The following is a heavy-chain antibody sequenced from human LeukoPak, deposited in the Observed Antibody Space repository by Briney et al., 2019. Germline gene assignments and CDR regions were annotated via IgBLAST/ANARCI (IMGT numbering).Heavy chain of an antibody. CDR1: GFTFSSYE. CDR3: AELGITMIGGV. CDR2: ISSSGSTI. Sequence: GGSLRLSCAASGFTFSSYEMNWVRQAPGKGLEWVSYISSSGSTIYYADSVKGRFTISRDNAKNSLYLQMNSLRAEDTAVYYCAELGITMIGGVRGKGTTVTISS. D-gene: IGHD3-10*02. J-gene: IGHJ6*04. V-gene: IGHV3-48*03.